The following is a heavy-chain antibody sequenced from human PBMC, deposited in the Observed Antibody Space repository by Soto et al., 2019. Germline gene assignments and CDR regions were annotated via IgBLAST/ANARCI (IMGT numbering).Heavy chain of an antibody. V-gene: IGHV4-31*03. CDR3: ARTVTTGVGWFDP. CDR2: IYYSGST. D-gene: IGHD4-17*01. CDR1: GGSISSGGYY. J-gene: IGHJ5*02. Sequence: QVQLQESGPGLVKPSQTLSLTCTVSGGSISSGGYYWSWIRQHPGKGLEWIGYIYYSGSTYYNPSLKSRVXXSXDXXKNQFSLQLSSVTAADTAVYYCARTVTTGVGWFDPWGQGTLVTVSS.